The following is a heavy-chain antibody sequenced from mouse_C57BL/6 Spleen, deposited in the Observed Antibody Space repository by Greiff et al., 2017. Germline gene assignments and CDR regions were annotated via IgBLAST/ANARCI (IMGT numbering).Heavy chain of an antibody. J-gene: IGHJ4*01. CDR3: ATICYGYDGYAMDY. Sequence: VQLQQPGAELVRPGSSVKLSCKASGYTFTSYWMHWVKQRPIQGLEWIGNIDPSDSETHYNQKFKDKATLTVDKSSSTAYVQRSSLTSEDSAVYYCATICYGYDGYAMDYWGQGTSVTVSS. D-gene: IGHD2-2*01. CDR1: GYTFTSYW. V-gene: IGHV1-52*01. CDR2: IDPSDSET.